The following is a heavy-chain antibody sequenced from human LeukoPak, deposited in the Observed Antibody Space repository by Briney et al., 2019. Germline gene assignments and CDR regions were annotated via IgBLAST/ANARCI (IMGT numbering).Heavy chain of an antibody. V-gene: IGHV1-2*02. Sequence: ASVKVSCKASGYTFTSYYMHWVRQAPGQGLEWMGWINPNSGDTKYAQKFQGRVTMTRDTSISTAYMELTRLRSDDTAVYYCARGGLRVMVYRLYYMDVWGKGTTVTISS. J-gene: IGHJ6*03. D-gene: IGHD2-8*01. CDR2: INPNSGDT. CDR1: GYTFTSYY. CDR3: ARGGLRVMVYRLYYMDV.